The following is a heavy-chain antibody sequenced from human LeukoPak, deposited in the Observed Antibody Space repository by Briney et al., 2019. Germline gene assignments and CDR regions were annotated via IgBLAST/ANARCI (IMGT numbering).Heavy chain of an antibody. Sequence: GGSLRLSCAASGFTLSSYWMTWVRQAPGKGLEWVATINQDGSEKYYADSVKGRFTISRDNAKNSLFLQMNSLRAEDTAVYYCAKDYFDYWGQGTLVTVSS. V-gene: IGHV3-7*03. CDR2: INQDGSEK. J-gene: IGHJ4*02. CDR1: GFTLSSYW. CDR3: AKDYFDY.